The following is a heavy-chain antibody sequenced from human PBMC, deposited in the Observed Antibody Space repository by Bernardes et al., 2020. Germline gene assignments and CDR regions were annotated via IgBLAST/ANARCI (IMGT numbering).Heavy chain of an antibody. CDR2: INQDGSEK. V-gene: IGHV3-7*03. CDR3: ARDGVAAGVYFDY. D-gene: IGHD6-13*01. Sequence: GGSLRLSRAASGFTFRSYWMNWVRQAPGKGLEWVANINQDGSEKYYVDSVKGQFTISRDNAKNSLYLQMNSLRAEDTAVYYCARDGVAAGVYFDYWGQGTRVTVSS. J-gene: IGHJ4*02. CDR1: GFTFRSYW.